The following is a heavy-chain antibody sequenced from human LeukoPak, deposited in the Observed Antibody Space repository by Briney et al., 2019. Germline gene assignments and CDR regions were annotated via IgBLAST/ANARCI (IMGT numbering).Heavy chain of an antibody. CDR3: ARSASSDGYNYISGMDV. D-gene: IGHD5-24*01. Sequence: KPGESLMISCKGSGYSFTSYWIGWVRQMPGKGLEWMGIIYPGDSDTRYSPSFQGQVTISADKSISTAYLQWSSLKASDTAMYYCARSASSDGYNYISGMDVWGKGTTVTVSS. J-gene: IGHJ6*04. CDR2: IYPGDSDT. CDR1: GYSFTSYW. V-gene: IGHV5-51*03.